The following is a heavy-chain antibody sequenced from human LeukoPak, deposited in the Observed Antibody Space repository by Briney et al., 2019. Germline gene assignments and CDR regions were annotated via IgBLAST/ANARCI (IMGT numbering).Heavy chain of an antibody. Sequence: GASVNVSCKASGYTFTSYAMHWVRQAPGQRLEWMGWTNAGNGNTKYSQKFQGRVTITRDTSASTAYMELSSLRSEDTAVYYCARTGIRGYSGYDSAYFDYWGQGTLVTVSS. V-gene: IGHV1-3*01. CDR1: GYTFTSYA. D-gene: IGHD5-12*01. J-gene: IGHJ4*02. CDR3: ARTGIRGYSGYDSAYFDY. CDR2: TNAGNGNT.